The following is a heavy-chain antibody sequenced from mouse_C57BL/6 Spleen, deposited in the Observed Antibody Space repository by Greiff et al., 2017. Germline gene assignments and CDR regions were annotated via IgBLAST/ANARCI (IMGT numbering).Heavy chain of an antibody. V-gene: IGHV10-1*01. CDR1: GFSFNTYA. CDR3: VRPLYDYDEFLNY. D-gene: IGHD2-4*01. Sequence: EVKLMESGGGLVQPKGSLKLSCAASGFSFNTYAMNWVRQAPGKGLEWVARIRSKSNNYATYYADSVKDRFTISRDDSESMLYLQMNNLKTEDTAMYYCVRPLYDYDEFLNYWGQGTSVTVSS. J-gene: IGHJ4*01. CDR2: IRSKSNNYAT.